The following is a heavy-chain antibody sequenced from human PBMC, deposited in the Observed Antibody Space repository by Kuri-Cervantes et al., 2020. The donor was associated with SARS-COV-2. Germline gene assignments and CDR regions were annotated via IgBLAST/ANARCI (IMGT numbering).Heavy chain of an antibody. CDR3: ATEGYSIIIWAFAH. J-gene: IGHJ3*01. CDR1: GGTFSSYA. V-gene: IGHV1-69*13. D-gene: IGHD3-22*01. CDR2: IIPIFGTA. Sequence: SVKVSCKASGGTFSSYAISWVRQAPGQGLEWMGGIIPIFGTANYAQKFQGRVTITADESTSTAYMELSSMRSEDTAVYYCATEGYSIIIWAFAHWGQGTKVTVSS.